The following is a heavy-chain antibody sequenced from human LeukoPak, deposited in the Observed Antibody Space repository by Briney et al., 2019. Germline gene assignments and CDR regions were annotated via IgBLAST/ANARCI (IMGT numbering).Heavy chain of an antibody. CDR1: GYSISSGYY. D-gene: IGHD1-26*01. CDR3: AREEMPGKFDY. CDR2: IGIYHSGST. Sequence: PSETLSLTCTVSGYSISSGYYWGWIRQPPGKGLEWIGTIGIYHSGSTYYNPSLKSRVTISVDTSKNQFSLRLTSVTAADTAMYFCAREEMPGKFDYWGQGILVTVSS. J-gene: IGHJ4*02. V-gene: IGHV4-38-2*02.